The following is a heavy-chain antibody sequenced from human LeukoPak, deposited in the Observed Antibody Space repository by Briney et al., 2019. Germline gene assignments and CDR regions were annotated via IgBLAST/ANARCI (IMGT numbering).Heavy chain of an antibody. Sequence: SETLSLTCTVPGGSISSYYWSWIRQPPGKGLEWIGYIHYSGSTSYNPSLKSRVTISVDTSKNQISLKVRSATAADTAVYYCARTTEDCSSTSCYQYWFDPWGQGTLVTVSS. J-gene: IGHJ5*02. V-gene: IGHV4-59*01. CDR1: GGSISSYY. CDR3: ARTTEDCSSTSCYQYWFDP. CDR2: IHYSGST. D-gene: IGHD2-2*01.